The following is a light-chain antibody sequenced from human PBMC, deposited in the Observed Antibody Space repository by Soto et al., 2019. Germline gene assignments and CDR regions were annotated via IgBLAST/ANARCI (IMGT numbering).Light chain of an antibody. J-gene: IGLJ2*01. CDR1: SSDVGAYNY. CDR3: SSYTTGATLV. Sequence: QSALTQPASVSESPGQSITISCTGTSSDVGAYNYVSWYQQHPDKAPKLMIFEVNNRPSGVSNRFSGSKSGNTASLTISGLQAEDEADYYCSSYTTGATLVFGGGTKLTVL. CDR2: EVN. V-gene: IGLV2-14*01.